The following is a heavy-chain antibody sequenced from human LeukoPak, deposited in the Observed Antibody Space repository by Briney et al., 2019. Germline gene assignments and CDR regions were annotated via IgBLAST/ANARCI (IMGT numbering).Heavy chain of an antibody. V-gene: IGHV4-4*07. CDR1: GGSISSYS. D-gene: IGHD4-17*01. Sequence: SETLSLTCTVSGGSISSYSWSWIRQPAGKGLEWIGRFHSSGSTSGSTNYNPSLKSRVSMSVDTSKHQFSLKLNSVSAADTAVYYCASSPSHDFGDYADYFDFWGQGTLVTVSS. CDR3: ASSPSHDFGDYADYFDF. CDR2: FHSSGSTSGST. J-gene: IGHJ4*02.